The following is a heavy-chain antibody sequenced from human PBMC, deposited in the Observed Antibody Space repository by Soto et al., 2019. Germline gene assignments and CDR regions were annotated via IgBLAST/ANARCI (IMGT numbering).Heavy chain of an antibody. V-gene: IGHV3-30-3*01. Sequence: GGSLRLSCAASGFTFSSYAMHWVRQAPGKGLEWVAVISYDGSNENYADSLKGRFTISRDNSKKTVYLQMNSLRAEDTAGYYCARDPLIGYGSYLDYLGQGTLVTVSS. D-gene: IGHD5-18*01. CDR3: ARDPLIGYGSYLDY. CDR2: ISYDGSNE. CDR1: GFTFSSYA. J-gene: IGHJ4*02.